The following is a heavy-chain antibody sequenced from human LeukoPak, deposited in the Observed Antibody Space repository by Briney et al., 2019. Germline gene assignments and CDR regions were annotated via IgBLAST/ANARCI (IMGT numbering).Heavy chain of an antibody. J-gene: IGHJ4*02. CDR2: IWYDGTNK. CDR1: VFSFSSYG. V-gene: IGHV3-33*01. D-gene: IGHD5-18*01. Sequence: GRSLRLSCAASVFSFSSYGMHWVRQAPGKGLEWVAVIWYDGTNKYYVDSVKGRFTISRDNSKNTLYLQMNSLRAEDTAVYYCARDQRGFSYSKYYFDYWGQGTLVTVSS. CDR3: ARDQRGFSYSKYYFDY.